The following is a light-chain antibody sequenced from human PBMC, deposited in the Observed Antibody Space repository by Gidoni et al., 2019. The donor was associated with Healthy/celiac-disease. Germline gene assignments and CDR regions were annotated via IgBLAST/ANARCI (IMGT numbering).Light chain of an antibody. V-gene: IGLV1-36*01. J-gene: IGLJ2*01. CDR2: YDD. CDR3: AAWDDSLNGVV. CDR1: SSNIGNNA. Sequence: QSVLTQPPSVSQAPSTRVTISCSGSSSNIGNNAVNWYQQLPGKAPKLLIYYDDLRPSGVSDRFSGSKSGTSATLAISGLQSEDEADYYCAAWDDSLNGVVFGGGTKLTVL.